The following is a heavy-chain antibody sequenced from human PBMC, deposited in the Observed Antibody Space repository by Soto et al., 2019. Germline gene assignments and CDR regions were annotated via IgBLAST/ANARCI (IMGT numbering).Heavy chain of an antibody. D-gene: IGHD2-21*01. J-gene: IGHJ2*01. V-gene: IGHV3-30-3*01. CDR1: GFTFRDYA. CDR2: ISYDGSDK. CDR3: ASAPDCETSWYFHL. Sequence: QVQLVESGGGVVQPGRSLRLSCATSGFTFRDYAIHWVRQAPGNGMEWVAVISYDGSDKFYADSVRGRFTVYRDNFKYTMFLQMHSLSPDKTSIYYCASAPDCETSWYFHLLGRGTLVTVSS.